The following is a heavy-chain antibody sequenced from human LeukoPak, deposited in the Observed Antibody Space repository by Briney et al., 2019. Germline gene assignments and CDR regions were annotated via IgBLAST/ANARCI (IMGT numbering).Heavy chain of an antibody. CDR2: IYYRGST. D-gene: IGHD2-2*01. CDR3: ARQCSSTSCYSY. V-gene: IGHV4-39*01. Sequence: SETLSLTCTVSGGSISSSTYYWGWIRQPPGKGLEWIGSIYYRGSTYYNPSLKSRVTISVDTSKNQFFLNLRSVTASDTAVYFCARQCSSTSCYSYWGQGTLATVSS. CDR1: GGSISSSTYY. J-gene: IGHJ4*02.